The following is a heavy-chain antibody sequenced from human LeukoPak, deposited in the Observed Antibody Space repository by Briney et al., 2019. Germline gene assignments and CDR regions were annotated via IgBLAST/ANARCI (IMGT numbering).Heavy chain of an antibody. CDR3: VRDCGFHTFDY. V-gene: IGHV3-7*05. J-gene: IGHJ4*02. CDR2: IKEDGSEK. Sequence: GGSLRLSCAASGFTFSSYWMTWVRQAPGKGLEYVVNIKEDGSEKYYVDSVEGRFTISRDNTKNSLYLQMSSLRGDDTAVYYCVRDCGFHTFDYWGQGTLVTVSS. D-gene: IGHD2-21*01. CDR1: GFTFSSYW.